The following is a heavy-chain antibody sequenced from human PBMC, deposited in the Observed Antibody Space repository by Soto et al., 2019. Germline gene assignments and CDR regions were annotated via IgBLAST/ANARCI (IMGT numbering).Heavy chain of an antibody. CDR2: IDPSDSYT. CDR1: GYSFTSYW. CDR3: ARSYSGSYSYFDC. J-gene: IGHJ4*02. D-gene: IGHD1-26*01. Sequence: GESLKISCKGSGYSFTSYWITWVRQMPGKGLEWMGRIDPSDSYTNYSPSFQGHVAISVDKSISTAYLQWSSLKASDTAMYYCARSYSGSYSYFDCWGQGTRVTVSS. V-gene: IGHV5-10-1*01.